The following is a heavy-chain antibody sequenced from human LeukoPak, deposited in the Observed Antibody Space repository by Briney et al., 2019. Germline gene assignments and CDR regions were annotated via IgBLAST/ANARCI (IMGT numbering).Heavy chain of an antibody. J-gene: IGHJ3*02. Sequence: PSETLSLTCTVSGGSISSYYWSWIRQPPGKGLEWIGYIYYSGSTNYNPSLKSRVTISVDTSKNQFSLKLSSVTAADTAVYYCAGCSWGSPDDAFDIWGQGTMVTVSS. V-gene: IGHV4-59*01. CDR2: IYYSGST. CDR3: AGCSWGSPDDAFDI. D-gene: IGHD6-13*01. CDR1: GGSISSYY.